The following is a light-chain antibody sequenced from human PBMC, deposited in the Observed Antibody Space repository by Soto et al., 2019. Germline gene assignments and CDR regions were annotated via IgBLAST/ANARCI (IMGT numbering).Light chain of an antibody. CDR3: NSFTSTTLTDPYV. CDR2: DVS. CDR1: SSDLGAYNY. Sequence: QSALTQPASVSGSPGQSITISCTGTSSDLGAYNYVSWYQQDPGKAPKLMIYDVSNRPSGVSDRFSGSKSGNTASLTISGLQADDEAAYYFNSFTSTTLTDPYVFGTGTKVTVL. V-gene: IGLV2-14*01. J-gene: IGLJ1*01.